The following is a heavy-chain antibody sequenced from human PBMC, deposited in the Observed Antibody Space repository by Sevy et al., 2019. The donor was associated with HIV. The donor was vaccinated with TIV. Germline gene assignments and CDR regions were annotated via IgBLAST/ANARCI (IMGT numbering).Heavy chain of an antibody. J-gene: IGHJ4*02. V-gene: IGHV1-2*02. CDR2: IKAASGVT. Sequence: ASVKVSCKASGYTFSDYSIYWIRQAPGQGFEWMGWIKAASGVTNFAQKFQGRVTMTRDTSINTAYMEVYRLTSDDTAVYYCARGGSDGNYWGQGTLVTVSS. CDR3: ARGGSDGNY. D-gene: IGHD5-12*01. CDR1: GYTFSDYS.